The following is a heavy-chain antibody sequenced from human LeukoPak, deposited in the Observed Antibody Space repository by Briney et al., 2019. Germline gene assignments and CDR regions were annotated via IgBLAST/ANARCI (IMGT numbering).Heavy chain of an antibody. CDR1: GGSFSGYY. Sequence: SETLSLTCAVYGGSFSGYYWSWIRQPPGKGLEWIGEINHSGSTNYNPSLKSRVTISVDTSKNQFSLKLSSVTAADTAVYYCARGGGSSNWCFDYWGQGTLVTVSS. J-gene: IGHJ4*02. CDR2: INHSGST. CDR3: ARGGGSSNWCFDY. V-gene: IGHV4-34*01. D-gene: IGHD6-13*01.